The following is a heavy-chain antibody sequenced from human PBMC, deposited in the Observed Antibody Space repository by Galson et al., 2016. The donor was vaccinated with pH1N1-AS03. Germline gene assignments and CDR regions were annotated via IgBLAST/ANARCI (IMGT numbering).Heavy chain of an antibody. CDR1: GYTFISYV. V-gene: IGHV1-3*01. CDR2: INAGNGNT. J-gene: IGHJ6*02. CDR3: ARGRGSYGMDG. D-gene: IGHD1-26*01. Sequence: SVKVSCKASGYTFISYVMHCVRQAPGQRLEWMGWINAGNGNTTYSQSFQGRVTITRDTSASKAYMELSSLRSEDTAVYYCARGRGSYGMDGWGQGTTVTVSS.